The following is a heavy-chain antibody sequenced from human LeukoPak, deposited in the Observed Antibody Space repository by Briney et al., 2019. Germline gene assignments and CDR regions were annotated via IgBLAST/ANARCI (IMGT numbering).Heavy chain of an antibody. J-gene: IGHJ6*04. V-gene: IGHV1-69*06. CDR3: AAGYITMVRDYCMDV. Sequence: SVKVSCKASGGTFSSYAISWVRQAPGQGLEWMGGIIPIFGTANYAQKFQGRVTITADKSTSTAYMELSSLRSEDTAVYYCAAGYITMVRDYCMDVWGKGTTVTVSS. D-gene: IGHD3-10*01. CDR1: GGTFSSYA. CDR2: IIPIFGTA.